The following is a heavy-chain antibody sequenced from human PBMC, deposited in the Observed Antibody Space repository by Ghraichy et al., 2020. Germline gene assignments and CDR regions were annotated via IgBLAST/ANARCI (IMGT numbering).Heavy chain of an antibody. V-gene: IGHV3-30*04. CDR2: ISSDGTNE. CDR3: ARDPYRTGFCAGYTCYRHDY. J-gene: IGHJ4*02. Sequence: GGSLRLSCAASGFTFSDYAMHWVRQAPGKGLEWVAVISSDGTNEYYADSVKGRFTISRDNSKNTVYLQMNSLRDDDTAVYYCARDPYRTGFCAGYTCYRHDYWGQGTLVTVSS. CDR1: GFTFSDYA. D-gene: IGHD2-2*02.